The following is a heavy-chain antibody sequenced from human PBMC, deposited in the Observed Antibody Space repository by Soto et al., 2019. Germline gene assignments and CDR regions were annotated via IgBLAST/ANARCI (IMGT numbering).Heavy chain of an antibody. CDR1: GXSFSTYA. CDR2: ISAGGGNT. Sequence: EVQLLESGGGLVQPGGSXXLSXAVSGXSFSTYAXXWVXQAPXXXXXWVSGISAGGGNTYYADSVRGRFTISRXNSKDTXXXXXXSLRAEDTAFYYCAKHAEYQLVSWFDPWGQGTLVTVSS. CDR3: AKHAEYQLVSWFDP. J-gene: IGHJ5*02. V-gene: IGHV3-23*01. D-gene: IGHD2-2*01.